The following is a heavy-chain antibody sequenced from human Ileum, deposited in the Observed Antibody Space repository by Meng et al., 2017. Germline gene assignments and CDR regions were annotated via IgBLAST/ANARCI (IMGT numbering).Heavy chain of an antibody. CDR2: IFYSGNT. J-gene: IGHJ4*02. CDR3: ARDTRNLVRDTGPF. CDR1: GDSIRRSPDN. D-gene: IGHD3-10*01. Sequence: HLILQEAGTGLGKPPRALALTSCYSGDSIRRSPDNCAWTRQPAGKVLEWIGNIFYSGNTNYNPSLKSRVTISLDTSKNQFSLKLNSVTAADTAVYYCARDTRNLVRDTGPFWGQGTLVTVSS. V-gene: IGHV4-39*07.